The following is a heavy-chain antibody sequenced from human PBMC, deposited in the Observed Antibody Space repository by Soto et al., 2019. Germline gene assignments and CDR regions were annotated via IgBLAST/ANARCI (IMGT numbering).Heavy chain of an antibody. V-gene: IGHV3-74*01. CDR3: ARVVGGYYYMDV. Sequence: EVQLVESGGGLVQPGGSLRLSCAASGFTFSNYWMHWVRHAPGKGLVWVSRINSDGTRTNYADSVKGRFTISRDNAENTLYLQMNSLTAEDTAVYYCARVVGGYYYMDVWGKGTTVTVSS. CDR1: GFTFSNYW. CDR2: INSDGTRT. J-gene: IGHJ6*03.